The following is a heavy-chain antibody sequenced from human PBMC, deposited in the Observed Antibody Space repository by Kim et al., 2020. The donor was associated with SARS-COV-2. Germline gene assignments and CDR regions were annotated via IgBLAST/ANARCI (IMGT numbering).Heavy chain of an antibody. CDR2: ISSNGGST. CDR3: VKTSSWRIAVAATLDY. V-gene: IGHV3-64D*09. CDR1: GFTFSSYA. D-gene: IGHD6-19*01. J-gene: IGHJ4*02. Sequence: GGSLRLSCSASGFTFSSYAMHWVRQAPGKGLEYVSAISSNGGSTYYADSVKGRFTISRDNSKNTLYLQMSSLRAEDTAVYYCVKTSSWRIAVAATLDYWGQGTLVTVSS.